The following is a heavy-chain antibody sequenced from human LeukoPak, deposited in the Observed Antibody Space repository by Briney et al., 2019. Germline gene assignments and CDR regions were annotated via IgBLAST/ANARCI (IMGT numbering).Heavy chain of an antibody. Sequence: GRSLRLSCAASGFTFSSYAMHWVRQAPGTGLEWVAVISYDGSNKYYADSVKGRFTISRDNSKNTLYLQMNSLRAEDTAVYYCARGGSGWFRWFDPWGQGTLVTVSS. V-gene: IGHV3-30*01. J-gene: IGHJ5*02. CDR3: ARGGSGWFRWFDP. D-gene: IGHD6-19*01. CDR2: ISYDGSNK. CDR1: GFTFSSYA.